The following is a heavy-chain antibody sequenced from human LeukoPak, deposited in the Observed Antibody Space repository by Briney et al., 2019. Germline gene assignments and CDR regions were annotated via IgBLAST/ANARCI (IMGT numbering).Heavy chain of an antibody. CDR3: AKAPVTTCRGAFCYPFDY. J-gene: IGHJ4*02. V-gene: IGHV3-23*01. CDR1: GFTFSSYA. D-gene: IGHD2-15*01. CDR2: ISGSGGST. Sequence: GGSLRLSCAASGFTFSSYAMSWVRQAPGKGQEWVSAISGSGGSTYYADSVKGRFTISRDSSKNTLFLQMNRLRPEDAAVYYCAKAPVTTCRGAFCYPFDYWGLGTLVTVSS.